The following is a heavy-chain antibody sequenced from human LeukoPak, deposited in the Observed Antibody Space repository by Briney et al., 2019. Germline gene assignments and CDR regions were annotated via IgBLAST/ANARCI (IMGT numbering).Heavy chain of an antibody. J-gene: IGHJ4*02. Sequence: GGSLRLSCAASGFTFSNYAMSWVRQAPGKGLEWVSRIRGSGDDTHYADSVRGRFTISRDKSKNTLYLQMNSLRAEDTAVYFCAKGGAYCSGGSCSNFDYWGQGTLVTVSS. CDR2: IRGSGDDT. CDR1: GFTFSNYA. D-gene: IGHD2-15*01. CDR3: AKGGAYCSGGSCSNFDY. V-gene: IGHV3-23*01.